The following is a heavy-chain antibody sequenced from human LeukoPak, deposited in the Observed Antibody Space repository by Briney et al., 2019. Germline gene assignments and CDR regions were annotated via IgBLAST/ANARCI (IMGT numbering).Heavy chain of an antibody. CDR1: GFTVSSNC. J-gene: IGHJ4*02. CDR2: IYSGGST. V-gene: IGHV3-53*01. D-gene: IGHD3-22*01. Sequence: GGSLRLSCAASGFTVSSNCMSWARQAPGKGLEWVSVIYSGGSTYYADSVKGRFTISRDNSKNTLYLQMNSLRVEDTAVYYCAKNPSYSYDSSGFWGQGTLVTVSS. CDR3: AKNPSYSYDSSGF.